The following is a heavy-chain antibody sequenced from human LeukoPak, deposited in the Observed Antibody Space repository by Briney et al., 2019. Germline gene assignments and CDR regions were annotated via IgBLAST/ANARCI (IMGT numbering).Heavy chain of an antibody. Sequence: GGSLRLSCAASGFTFSSYEMNWVRQAPGKGLEWVSVKGLFTISRDNAKNSLYLQMNSLRADDTAVYYCARAGYCSGTSCPPWYFDLWGRGTLVTVSS. CDR3: ARAGYCSGTSCPPWYFDL. V-gene: IGHV3-48*03. J-gene: IGHJ2*01. CDR1: GFTFSSYE. D-gene: IGHD2-2*01.